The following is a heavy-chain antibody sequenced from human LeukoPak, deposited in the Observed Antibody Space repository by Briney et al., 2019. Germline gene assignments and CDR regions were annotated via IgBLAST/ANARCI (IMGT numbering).Heavy chain of an antibody. V-gene: IGHV3-7*01. Sequence: GGSLRLSCAASGFTFSSSWMSWVRQAPGKGLEWVANIKQDGSEKYYVDSVKGRFTISRDNSKNTIYLQMNRLRAEDTAVYYCARDASWELLRYLDYWGQGTLVTASS. CDR3: ARDASWELLRYLDY. J-gene: IGHJ4*02. CDR2: IKQDGSEK. D-gene: IGHD1-26*01. CDR1: GFTFSSSW.